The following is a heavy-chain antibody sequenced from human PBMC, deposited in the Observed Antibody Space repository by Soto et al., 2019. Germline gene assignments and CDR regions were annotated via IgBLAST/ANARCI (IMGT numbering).Heavy chain of an antibody. CDR2: IWYDGSNK. Sequence: GGSLRLSCAASGFTFSSYGMHWVRQAPGKGLEWVAVIWYDGSNKYYADSVKGRFTISRDNSKNTLYLQMNSLRAEDTAVYYCARDGDGDYPYYYYMDVWGKGTTVTVSS. D-gene: IGHD4-17*01. J-gene: IGHJ6*03. CDR1: GFTFSSYG. V-gene: IGHV3-33*01. CDR3: ARDGDGDYPYYYYMDV.